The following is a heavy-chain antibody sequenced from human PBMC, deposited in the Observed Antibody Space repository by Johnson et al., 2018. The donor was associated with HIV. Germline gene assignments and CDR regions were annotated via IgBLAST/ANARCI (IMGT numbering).Heavy chain of an antibody. Sequence: EVQLVESGGGLVQPGGSLRLSCAASGFIFSSYDMHWVRQTTGKGLEWISGIGSSGDTFYPGSVKGRFTISRANAKNSLYIQRNSLRAGDTGVYYCARAGDYDVLTGSLLRGTFDVWGQGTMVTVSS. D-gene: IGHD3-9*01. CDR3: ARAGDYDVLTGSLLRGTFDV. CDR1: GFIFSSYD. CDR2: IGSSGDT. J-gene: IGHJ3*01. V-gene: IGHV3-13*01.